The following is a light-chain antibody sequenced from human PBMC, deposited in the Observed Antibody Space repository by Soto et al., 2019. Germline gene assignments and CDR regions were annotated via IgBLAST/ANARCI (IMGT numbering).Light chain of an antibody. Sequence: EIVLTQSPGTLSLSPGERATLSCRASQSVSSTYLAWYQQKPGQAPRLLIYGASSRATGIPDRFSGSGSGPDFTPTISRLEPEDFAVYYCHQYGRSPPWTSDQGTKVEIK. CDR2: GAS. V-gene: IGKV3-20*01. CDR3: HQYGRSPPWT. J-gene: IGKJ1*01. CDR1: QSVSSTY.